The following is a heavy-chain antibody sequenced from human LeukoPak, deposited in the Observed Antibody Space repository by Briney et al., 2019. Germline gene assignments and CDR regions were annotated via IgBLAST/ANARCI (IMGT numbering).Heavy chain of an antibody. CDR3: ARRHSSGSN. CDR1: GFTVTTNY. J-gene: IGHJ4*02. V-gene: IGHV3-66*02. D-gene: IGHD6-19*01. Sequence: PGGSLRLSCAASGFTVTTNYMSWVRQAPGKGLEWVSVIYSGGITYYADSVKGRFTISRDSSKNTLYLQMNSLRVEDTGVYYCARRHSSGSNWDQGTLVTVSS. CDR2: IYSGGIT.